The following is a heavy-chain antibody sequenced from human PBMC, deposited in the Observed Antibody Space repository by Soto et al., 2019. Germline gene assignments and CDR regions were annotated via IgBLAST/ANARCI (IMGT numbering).Heavy chain of an antibody. CDR1: GGSFSGYY. CDR3: ARGYSYGYLYYFDY. J-gene: IGHJ4*02. D-gene: IGHD5-18*01. V-gene: IGHV4-34*01. Sequence: SETLSLTCAVYGGSFSGYYWSWIRQPPGKGLEWIGEINHSGSTNYNPSLKSRVTISVDTSKNQFSLKLSSVTAADTAVYYCARGYSYGYLYYFDYWGQGTLVTVSS. CDR2: INHSGST.